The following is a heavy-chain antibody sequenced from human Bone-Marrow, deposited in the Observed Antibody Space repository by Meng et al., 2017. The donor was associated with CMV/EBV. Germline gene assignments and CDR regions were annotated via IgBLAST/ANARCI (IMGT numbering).Heavy chain of an antibody. CDR1: GGSISPYH. Sequence: LETLSLTCTVSGGSISPYHWSWIRQPPGKGLEYIGYIYYTGITDYNPSLKTRLSLSVDTSRNQFSLKLTSVTAADTALYYCARLTPLYCTNDACYHAFDIWGQGTMVTVSS. J-gene: IGHJ3*02. V-gene: IGHV4-59*01. CDR3: ARLTPLYCTNDACYHAFDI. CDR2: IYYTGIT. D-gene: IGHD2-8*01.